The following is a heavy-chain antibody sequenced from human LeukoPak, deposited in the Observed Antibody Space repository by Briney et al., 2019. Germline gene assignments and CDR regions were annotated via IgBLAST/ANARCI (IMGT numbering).Heavy chain of an antibody. Sequence: PGGSLRLSCAASGFTFSSYWMHWVRQAPGEGLVWVSSISGSSENEHYAVSARGRFRISRDNSKNIFYLEMNSLRPEDTAVYYCAKDLQYEGVWGQGALVTVSS. CDR3: AKDLQYEGV. V-gene: IGHV3-23*01. CDR2: ISGSSENE. CDR1: GFTFSSYW. J-gene: IGHJ4*02. D-gene: IGHD2-8*01.